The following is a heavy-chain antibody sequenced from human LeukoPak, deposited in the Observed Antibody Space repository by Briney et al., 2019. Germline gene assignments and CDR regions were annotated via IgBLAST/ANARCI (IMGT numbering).Heavy chain of an antibody. CDR1: GFTFSSYW. CDR3: ARAPSEIGGYYPEYFRH. J-gene: IGHJ1*01. V-gene: IGHV3-74*01. CDR2: IKSDGST. D-gene: IGHD3-22*01. Sequence: GGSLRLSCAASGFTFSSYWMHWVRQAPGKGLVWVSGIKSDGSTRYAASVKGRFTVPRDNAKNTVSLQMNSLRAEDTGVYYCARAPSEIGGYYPEYFRHWGQGTLVIVSS.